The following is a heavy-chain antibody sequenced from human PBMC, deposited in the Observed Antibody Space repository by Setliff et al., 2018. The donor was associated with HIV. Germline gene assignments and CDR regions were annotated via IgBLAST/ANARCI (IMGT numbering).Heavy chain of an antibody. V-gene: IGHV1-69*13. D-gene: IGHD3-3*01. CDR3: VGRLTYYDFWSGFYNY. CDR2: IIPIFGTA. Sequence: SVKVSCKASGGTFSTYTISWVRQAPGQGLEWMGGIIPIFGTANSAQKFQGRVTITADESTSTAYMELSSLRSEDTAVYYCVGRLTYYDFWSGFYNYWGQGTLVTVSS. J-gene: IGHJ4*02. CDR1: GGTFSTYT.